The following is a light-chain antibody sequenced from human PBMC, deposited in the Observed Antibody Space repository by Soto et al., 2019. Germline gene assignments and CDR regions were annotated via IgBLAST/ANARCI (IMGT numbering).Light chain of an antibody. Sequence: DIQMTQSPSTLSASIGDRVTITCRASQSINTWLAWYQQRPGKAPKLLVYDASSLESGVPSRFRGSGSGTEFTLTISSLQADDFATYFCRQYNSYSWTFGQGTKVDIK. CDR3: RQYNSYSWT. CDR2: DAS. V-gene: IGKV1-5*01. CDR1: QSINTW. J-gene: IGKJ1*01.